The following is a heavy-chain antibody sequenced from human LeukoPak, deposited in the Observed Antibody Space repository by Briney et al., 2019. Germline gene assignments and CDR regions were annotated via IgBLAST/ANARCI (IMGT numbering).Heavy chain of an antibody. CDR2: ISYDGSNK. CDR1: GFTFSSYG. J-gene: IGHJ4*02. D-gene: IGHD2-15*01. Sequence: GSLRLSCAASGFTFSSYGMHWVRQAPGKGLEWVAVISYDGSNKYYADSVKGRFTISRDNSKNTLYLQMNSLRAEDTAVYYCAKEGRGGYCSGGSCYSLSVPDYWGQGTLVTVSS. CDR3: AKEGRGGYCSGGSCYSLSVPDY. V-gene: IGHV3-30*18.